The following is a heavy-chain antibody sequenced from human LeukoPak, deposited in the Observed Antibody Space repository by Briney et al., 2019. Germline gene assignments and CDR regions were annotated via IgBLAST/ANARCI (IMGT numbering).Heavy chain of an antibody. CDR2: IRGDGNT. J-gene: IGHJ4*02. Sequence: GGSLRLSCAASGFTFSNYWMTWVRQAPGKGLEWVSEIRGDGNTYYADSVKGRFAISRDNSKNTLFLQMHSLRVEDTAIYYCARLVGVSPLDFWGRGTLVTVSS. CDR1: GFTFSNYW. CDR3: ARLVGVSPLDF. V-gene: IGHV3-23*01. D-gene: IGHD3-16*01.